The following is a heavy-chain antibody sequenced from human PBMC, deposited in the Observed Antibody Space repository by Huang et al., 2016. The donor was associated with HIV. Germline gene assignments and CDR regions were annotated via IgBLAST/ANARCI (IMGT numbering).Heavy chain of an antibody. Sequence: EVQLVQSGAEVKKPGESLKISCKGSGYKFTSYWIAWVRQMPGKGRERMGIIYPGDSYTRYSPSFQGQVTISADKSINTAYLQWSSLKTSDTAMYFCARQRASGSTYVDSWGQGTLLTVYS. D-gene: IGHD2-15*01. CDR1: GYKFTSYW. CDR3: ARQRASGSTYVDS. CDR2: IYPGDSYT. V-gene: IGHV5-51*01. J-gene: IGHJ4*02.